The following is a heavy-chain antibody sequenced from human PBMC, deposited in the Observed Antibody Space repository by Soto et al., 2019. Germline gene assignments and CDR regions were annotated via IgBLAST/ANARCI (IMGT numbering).Heavy chain of an antibody. D-gene: IGHD5-18*01. Sequence: GGSLRLSCAASGFTFSSYSMNWVRQAPGKGLEWVSSISSSSSYIYYADLVKGRFTISRDNAKNSLYLQMNSLRAEDTAVYYCARGNSYGLNWFDPWGQGTLVTVSS. CDR2: ISSSSSYI. CDR3: ARGNSYGLNWFDP. V-gene: IGHV3-21*01. J-gene: IGHJ5*02. CDR1: GFTFSSYS.